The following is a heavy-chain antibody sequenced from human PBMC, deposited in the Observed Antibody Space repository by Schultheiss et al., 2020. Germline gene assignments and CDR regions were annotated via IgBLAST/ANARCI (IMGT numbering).Heavy chain of an antibody. CDR2: ISSSSSYI. Sequence: GGSLRLSCAASGFTFSSYGMHWVRQTPGKGLEWVSSISSSSSYIYYADSVKGRFTISRDNSKNTLYLQMGSLRAEDMAVYYCARSGLGVFQDYYYYGMDVWGQGTTVNVS. CDR1: GFTFSSYG. D-gene: IGHD3-16*01. CDR3: ARSGLGVFQDYYYYGMDV. V-gene: IGHV3-21*01. J-gene: IGHJ6*02.